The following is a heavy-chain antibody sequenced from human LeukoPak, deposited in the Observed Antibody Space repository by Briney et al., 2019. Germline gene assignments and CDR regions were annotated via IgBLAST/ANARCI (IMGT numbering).Heavy chain of an antibody. CDR1: GYTLTELS. D-gene: IGHD3-16*01. V-gene: IGHV1-24*01. CDR2: FDPEDGET. CDR3: ATRGTYYYMDV. Sequence: ASVKVSCKVSGYTLTELSMHWVRQAPGKGLEWMGGFDPEDGETIYAQKFQGRATMTEDTSTDTAYMELSSLRSEDTAVYYCATRGTYYYMDVWGKGTTDTISS. J-gene: IGHJ6*03.